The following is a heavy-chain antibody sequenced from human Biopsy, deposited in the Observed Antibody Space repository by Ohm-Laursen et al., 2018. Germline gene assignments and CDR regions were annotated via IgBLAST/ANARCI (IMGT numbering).Heavy chain of an antibody. CDR1: GGSFSTYY. CDR3: ARALPPHLQSGYL. Sequence: SDTLSLTCSVSGGSFSTYYWTWIRQPPGKGLEWIACIDYRGSTNYNPSLKSRVSISIDTSKSQLSLRLNSVTAADTAMYYCARALPPHLQSGYLWGQGTLVTVSS. CDR2: IDYRGST. J-gene: IGHJ5*02. V-gene: IGHV4-59*07. D-gene: IGHD5-24*01.